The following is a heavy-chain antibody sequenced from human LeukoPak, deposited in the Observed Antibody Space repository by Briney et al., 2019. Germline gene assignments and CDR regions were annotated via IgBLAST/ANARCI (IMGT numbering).Heavy chain of an antibody. CDR3: ASTYYYDSSGYYYGFDY. CDR1: GYTFTGYY. V-gene: IGHV1-2*02. J-gene: IGHJ4*02. Sequence: GASVKVSXKASGYTFTGYYMHWVRQAPGRGLEWMGWINPNSGGTNYAQKFQGRVTMTRDTSISTAYMELSRLRSEDTAVYYCASTYYYDSSGYYYGFDYWGQGTLVTVSS. CDR2: INPNSGGT. D-gene: IGHD3-22*01.